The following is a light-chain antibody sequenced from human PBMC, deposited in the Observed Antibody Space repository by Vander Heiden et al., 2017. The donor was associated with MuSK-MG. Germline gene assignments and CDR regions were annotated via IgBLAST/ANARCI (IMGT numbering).Light chain of an antibody. J-gene: IGKJ4*01. Sequence: DVVMTQSPLSLPVTLGQPASISCRSSQSLVYSDGNTYLNWFQQRPGQSPRRLIYKVSNRDSGGKDRFSGSGEGTDFTLKISRGEAEDVGVYYCMQGTHGHPLLTFGGGTKVEIK. CDR2: KVS. CDR1: QSLVYSDGNTY. V-gene: IGKV2-30*01. CDR3: MQGTHGHPLLT.